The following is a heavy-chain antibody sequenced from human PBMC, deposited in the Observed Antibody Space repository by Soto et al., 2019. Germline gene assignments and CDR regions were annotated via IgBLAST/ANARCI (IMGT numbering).Heavy chain of an antibody. CDR3: ARAVRSGSYPYYYYGMDV. D-gene: IGHD3-10*01. CDR2: INSDGSST. Sequence: GGSLRLSCAASGFTFINDWMQWVRQAPGKGLVWVSRINSDGSSTSYADSVKGRFTISRDNAKNTLYLQMNSLRAEDTAVYYCARAVRSGSYPYYYYGMDVWGQGTTVTVSS. V-gene: IGHV3-74*01. J-gene: IGHJ6*02. CDR1: GFTFINDW.